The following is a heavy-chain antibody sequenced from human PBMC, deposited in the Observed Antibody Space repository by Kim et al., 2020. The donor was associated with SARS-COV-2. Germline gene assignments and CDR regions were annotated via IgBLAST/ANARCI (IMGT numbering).Heavy chain of an antibody. CDR3: ARDPPLRDFWSGLWYFDL. CDR2: IYTSGST. J-gene: IGHJ2*01. CDR1: GGSISSYY. V-gene: IGHV4-4*07. Sequence: SETLSLTCTVSGGSISSYYWSWIRQPAGKGLEWIGRIYTSGSTNYNPSLKSRVTMSVDTSKNQFSLKLSSVTAADTAVYYCARDPPLRDFWSGLWYFDLWGRGTLVTVSS. D-gene: IGHD3-3*01.